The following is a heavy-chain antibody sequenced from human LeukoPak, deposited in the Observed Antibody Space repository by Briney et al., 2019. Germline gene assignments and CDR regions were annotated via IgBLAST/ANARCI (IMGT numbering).Heavy chain of an antibody. Sequence: GGSLRLSCAASGFTVSTNYISWVCQAPGKGLEWVSVIYSDGRTYYADSVKGRFTISRDNSKNTLYLQMNSLRAEDTAVYYCARDSGRFDVFDIWGQGTMVTVSS. CDR1: GFTVSTNY. V-gene: IGHV3-53*01. J-gene: IGHJ3*02. CDR2: IYSDGRT. CDR3: ARDSGRFDVFDI. D-gene: IGHD3-10*01.